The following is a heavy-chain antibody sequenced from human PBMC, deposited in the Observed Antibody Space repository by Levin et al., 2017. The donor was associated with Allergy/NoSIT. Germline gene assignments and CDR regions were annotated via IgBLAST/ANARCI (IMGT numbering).Heavy chain of an antibody. CDR3: ARQCYDILTGYYNFDY. Sequence: ASQTLSLPCTVSGGSIRSSISYWGWIRQAPGKGLEWIGSIYNSGSTYYNPSLKSRVTTSVDTSKNQFSLKLSSVTAADTAVYYCARQCYDILTGYYNFDYWGQGTLVTVSS. V-gene: IGHV4-39*01. CDR1: GGSIRSSISY. CDR2: IYNSGST. D-gene: IGHD3-9*01. J-gene: IGHJ4*02.